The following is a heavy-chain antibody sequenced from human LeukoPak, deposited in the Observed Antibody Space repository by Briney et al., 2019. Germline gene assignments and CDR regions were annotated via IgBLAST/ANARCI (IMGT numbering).Heavy chain of an antibody. J-gene: IGHJ4*02. D-gene: IGHD1-14*01. V-gene: IGHV3-30*18. CDR2: ISYDGSNK. CDR3: AKGRYPDY. Sequence: GGSLRLSCAASGFTLSSYGMHWVRQAPGKGLEWVAVISYDGSNKYYADSVKGRFTISRDNSKNTLYLQMNSLRAEDTAVYYCAKGRYPDYWGQGTLVTVSS. CDR1: GFTLSSYG.